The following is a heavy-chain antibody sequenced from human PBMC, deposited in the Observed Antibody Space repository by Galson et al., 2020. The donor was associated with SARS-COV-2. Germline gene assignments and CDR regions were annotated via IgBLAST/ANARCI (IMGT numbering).Heavy chain of an antibody. D-gene: IGHD2-2*01. CDR2: FDPEDGET. V-gene: IGHV1-24*01. CDR1: GYTLTELS. CDR3: ATGPGYCSSTSFYWFDP. Sequence: ASVKVSCKVSGYTLTELSMHWVRQAPGKGLEWMGGFDPEDGETIYAQKFQGRVTMTEDTSTDTAYMELCSLRSEDTAVYYCATGPGYCSSTSFYWFDPWGQGTLVTVSS. J-gene: IGHJ5*02.